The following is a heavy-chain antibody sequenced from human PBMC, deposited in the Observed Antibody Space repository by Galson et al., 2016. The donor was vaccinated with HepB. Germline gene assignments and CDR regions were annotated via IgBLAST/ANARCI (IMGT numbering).Heavy chain of an antibody. CDR3: ARDGGQQLVRWERLRKVYYYYPRDV. CDR2: IGSGGSTI. J-gene: IGHJ6*02. CDR1: GFSISSYS. D-gene: IGHD6-13*01. Sequence: SLRLSCAASGFSISSYSFNWVRQAPGKGLEWVSHIGSGGSTISYADSVKGRFTISRDKAKHSLYLQMHSLRDEDTAVYYCARDGGQQLVRWERLRKVYYYYPRDVGGQGTTVTVSS. V-gene: IGHV3-48*02.